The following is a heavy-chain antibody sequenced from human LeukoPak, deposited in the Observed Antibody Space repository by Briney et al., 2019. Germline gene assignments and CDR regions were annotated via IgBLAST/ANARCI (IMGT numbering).Heavy chain of an antibody. D-gene: IGHD5-18*01. CDR2: IRYDGSNK. CDR1: GFTFSSYG. J-gene: IGHJ3*02. Sequence: GGSLRLSCAASGFTFSSYGMHWVRQAPGKGLEWVAFIRYDGSNKYYADSVKGRFTISRDNSKNTLYLHVNSLRPEDTAVYYCAKDQNTAKISDAFDIWGQGTMVTVSS. V-gene: IGHV3-30*02. CDR3: AKDQNTAKISDAFDI.